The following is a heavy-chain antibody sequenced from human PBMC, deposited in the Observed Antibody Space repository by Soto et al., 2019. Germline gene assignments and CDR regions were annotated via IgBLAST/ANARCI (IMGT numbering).Heavy chain of an antibody. V-gene: IGHV1-69*01. Sequence: QVQLVQSGAEVKKPGSSVKVSCKASGGTFSSYAISWVRQAPGQGLEWMGGIIPIFGTANYAQKFQGRVTITADESTSTAYMELSSLRSEDTAVYYCARDLRRYYYGSGSPNWFAPWGQGTLVTVSS. J-gene: IGHJ5*02. CDR1: GGTFSSYA. CDR3: ARDLRRYYYGSGSPNWFAP. CDR2: IIPIFGTA. D-gene: IGHD3-10*01.